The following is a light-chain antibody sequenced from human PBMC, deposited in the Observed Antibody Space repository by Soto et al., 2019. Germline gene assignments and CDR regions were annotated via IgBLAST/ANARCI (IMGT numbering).Light chain of an antibody. CDR3: QQRGTRPLT. CDR1: QSVGSY. CDR2: DAS. Sequence: EIVLTQSPATLSLSPGERATLSCRASQSVGSYFAWYQQKPGQAPRLLIYDASNRATDIPARFSGSGSGTVFTLTISSLEPDDFAVYYCQQRGTRPLTFGQGTKVEI. J-gene: IGKJ1*01. V-gene: IGKV3-11*01.